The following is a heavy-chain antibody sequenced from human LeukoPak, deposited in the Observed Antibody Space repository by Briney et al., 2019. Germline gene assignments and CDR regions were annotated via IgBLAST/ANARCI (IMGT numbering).Heavy chain of an antibody. J-gene: IGHJ4*02. Sequence: ASVKVSCKASGGTFISYAISWVRQAPGQGLEWMGGIIPIFGTANYAQKFQGRVTITADESTSTAYMELSSLRSEDTAVYYCALDGIFNYDSSGYYYTEYYFDYWGQGTLVTVSS. CDR2: IIPIFGTA. D-gene: IGHD3-22*01. V-gene: IGHV1-69*13. CDR1: GGTFISYA. CDR3: ALDGIFNYDSSGYYYTEYYFDY.